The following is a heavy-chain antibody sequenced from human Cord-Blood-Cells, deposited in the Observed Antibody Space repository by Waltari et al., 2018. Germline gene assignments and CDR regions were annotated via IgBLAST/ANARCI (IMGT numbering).Heavy chain of an antibody. CDR1: DGSFSGYY. D-gene: IGHD3-10*01. CDR3: ARFRGSGSYWYFDL. J-gene: IGHJ2*01. CDR2: INHSGST. V-gene: IGHV4-34*01. Sequence: QVQLQQWGAGLLKPSETLSLTCAVYDGSFSGYYWSWIRQPPGKGLEWIGEINHSGSTNYNPSLKSRVTISVDTSKNQFSLKLSSVTAADTAVYYCARFRGSGSYWYFDLWGRGTLVTVSS.